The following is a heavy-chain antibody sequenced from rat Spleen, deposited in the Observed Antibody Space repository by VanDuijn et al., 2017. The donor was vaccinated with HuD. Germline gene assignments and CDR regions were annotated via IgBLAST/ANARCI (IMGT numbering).Heavy chain of an antibody. CDR1: GFSLTNYN. D-gene: IGHD1-6*01. V-gene: IGHV2-30*01. CDR2: IWSGGST. Sequence: QVQLKESGPGLVQSSQTLSLTCTVAGFSLTNYNVHWVRQPPGKGLEWMGGIWSGGSTAYNSLLKSPLSITRDISESQVFLEMNSLQTEDTATYYCARADRETYAHFDHWGQGVMVTVSS. CDR3: ARADRETYAHFDH. J-gene: IGHJ2*01.